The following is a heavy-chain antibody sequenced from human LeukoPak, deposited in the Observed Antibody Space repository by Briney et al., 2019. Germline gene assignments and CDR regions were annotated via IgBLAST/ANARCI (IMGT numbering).Heavy chain of an antibody. CDR1: GFTSSAYS. Sequence: PGGSLRLSCAASGFTSSAYSMNWVRQAPGKGLEWVSYISSGGSTIYYADSVKGRFTISRDNAKNSLYLQMNSLRDEDTAVYHCARDEAGVDVTMMVTGGIDYWGQGTLVTVSS. CDR3: ARDEAGVDVTMMVTGGIDY. D-gene: IGHD3-22*01. J-gene: IGHJ4*02. CDR2: ISSGGSTI. V-gene: IGHV3-48*02.